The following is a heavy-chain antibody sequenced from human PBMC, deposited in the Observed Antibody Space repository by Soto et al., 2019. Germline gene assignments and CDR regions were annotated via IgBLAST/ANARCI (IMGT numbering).Heavy chain of an antibody. J-gene: IGHJ6*02. CDR2: IWYDGSNK. CDR1: GFPFSSYG. Sequence: SLRLSCAASGFPFSSYGMHWVRQAPGKGLEWVAVIWYDGSNKYYADSVKGRFTISRDNSKNTLYLQMNSLRAEDTAVYYCARVAKRRTLGYYYYGMDVWGQGTTVTVSS. CDR3: ARVAKRRTLGYYYYGMDV. V-gene: IGHV3-33*01.